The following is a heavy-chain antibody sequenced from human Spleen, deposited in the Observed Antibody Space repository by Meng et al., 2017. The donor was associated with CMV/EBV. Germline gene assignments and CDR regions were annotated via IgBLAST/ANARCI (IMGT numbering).Heavy chain of an antibody. J-gene: IGHJ5*02. CDR3: ARDNWDYCTSSSCYRNNWFDP. CDR1: GYNFARYG. Sequence: ASVKVSCKASGYNFARYGISWVRQAPGQGLEWMGWISAYNGNTNYAQTVQGRVTLTTDRSTNTAYMELRSLRSDDTAVYYCARDNWDYCTSSSCYRNNWFDPWGQGTLVTVSS. V-gene: IGHV1-18*01. CDR2: ISAYNGNT. D-gene: IGHD2-2*01.